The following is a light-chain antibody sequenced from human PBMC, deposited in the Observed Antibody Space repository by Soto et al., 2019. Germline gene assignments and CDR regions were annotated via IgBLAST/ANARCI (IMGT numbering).Light chain of an antibody. V-gene: IGKV1-39*01. CDR1: QRISTF. J-gene: IGKJ5*01. Sequence: DIQMTQSPSSLSAFVGDSVTITCHASQRISTFLNWYHQKPVKAPKLLIYSASYLQSGVPSNFSGSGSGTDFTLTISSLQPEDFATYYCQQSYSTPITFGQGTRLEIK. CDR2: SAS. CDR3: QQSYSTPIT.